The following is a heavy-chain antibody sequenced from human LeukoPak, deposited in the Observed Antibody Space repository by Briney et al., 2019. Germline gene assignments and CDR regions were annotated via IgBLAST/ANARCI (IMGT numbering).Heavy chain of an antibody. CDR3: AKDCSSGWYYYGMDV. CDR1: VWWFIRWW. CDR2: ISGSGGST. J-gene: IGHJ6*02. D-gene: IGHD6-19*01. Sequence: GGAVSVSCAASVWWFIRWWMLGVGQAPGREGEGVSDISGSGGSTYYADSVKARLTISRDNSKTTLYLQMHSLSAEDTAVYYCAKDCSSGWYYYGMDVWGQGTTVTVSS. V-gene: IGHV3-23*01.